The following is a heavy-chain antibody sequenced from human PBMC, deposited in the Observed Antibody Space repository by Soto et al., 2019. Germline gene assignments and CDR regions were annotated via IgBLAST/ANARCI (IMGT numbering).Heavy chain of an antibody. Sequence: GGSLRLSCAASGFTFSSYSMNWVRQAPGKGLEWVSSISSSSSYIYYADSVKGRFTISRDNAKNSLYLQMNSLRAEDTAVYYCARDQRTLHGFDPWGQGTLVTVSS. CDR2: ISSSSSYI. D-gene: IGHD6-25*01. J-gene: IGHJ5*02. V-gene: IGHV3-21*01. CDR3: ARDQRTLHGFDP. CDR1: GFTFSSYS.